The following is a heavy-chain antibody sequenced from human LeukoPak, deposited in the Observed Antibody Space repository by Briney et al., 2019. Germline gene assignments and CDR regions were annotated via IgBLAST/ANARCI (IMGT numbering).Heavy chain of an antibody. J-gene: IGHJ4*02. V-gene: IGHV3-48*03. D-gene: IGHD3/OR15-3a*01. Sequence: GGSLRLSCAASGINFSDSEMNWVRQAPGKGLEWVSYISSSGTTIYYADSVKGRFTISRDNAKNSLYLQMNSLKAEDTAVYYCARGVPTGYYTSCYDYWGQGTLVTVSS. CDR3: ARGVPTGYYTSCYDY. CDR1: GINFSDSE. CDR2: ISSSGTTI.